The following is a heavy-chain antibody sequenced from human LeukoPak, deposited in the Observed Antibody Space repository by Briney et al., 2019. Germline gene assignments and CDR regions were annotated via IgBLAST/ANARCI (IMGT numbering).Heavy chain of an antibody. D-gene: IGHD3-22*01. Sequence: GESLKISCKASGYRFTTYWIGWVRQMPGKGLEWMGIIDPHDSDTRYRPAFEGQVTISADKSINTAYLQWSSLKASDTAIYFCARRDLYDTSGYGGNTFDIWGQGTMVSVSS. CDR2: IDPHDSDT. J-gene: IGHJ3*02. CDR1: GYRFTTYW. CDR3: ARRDLYDTSGYGGNTFDI. V-gene: IGHV5-51*01.